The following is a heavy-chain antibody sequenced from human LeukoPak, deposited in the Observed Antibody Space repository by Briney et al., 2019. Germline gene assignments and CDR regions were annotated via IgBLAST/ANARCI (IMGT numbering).Heavy chain of an antibody. CDR1: GFTFTSYW. Sequence: GGSLRLSCVASGFTFTSYWMSWVRQAPGKGLEWVANIKQGGSEKYYLDSLESRFTISRDNAKNSVYLQINRLRAEDTAVYYCARRGTIAVPVFWFDPWGQGTLVIVSS. D-gene: IGHD6-19*01. V-gene: IGHV3-7*01. CDR2: IKQGGSEK. CDR3: ARRGTIAVPVFWFDP. J-gene: IGHJ5*02.